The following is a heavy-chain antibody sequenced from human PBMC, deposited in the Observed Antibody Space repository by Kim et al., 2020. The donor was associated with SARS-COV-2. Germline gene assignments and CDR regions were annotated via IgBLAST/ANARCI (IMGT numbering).Heavy chain of an antibody. J-gene: IGHJ6*02. V-gene: IGHV3-13*01. D-gene: IGHD2-15*01. CDR3: ARGSYCSGGSCYPTIYGMDV. CDR1: GFTFSSYD. Sequence: GGSLRLSCAASGFTFSSYDMHWVRQATGKGLEWVSAIGTAGDTYYPGSVKGRFTISRENAKNSLYLQMNSLRAGDTAVYYCARGSYCSGGSCYPTIYGMDVWGQGTTVTVSS. CDR2: IGTAGDT.